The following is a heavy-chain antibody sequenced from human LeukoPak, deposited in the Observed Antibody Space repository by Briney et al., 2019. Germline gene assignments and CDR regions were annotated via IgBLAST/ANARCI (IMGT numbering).Heavy chain of an antibody. CDR3: ARENGGYSGYDNSFDY. CDR2: INPNSGGT. V-gene: IGHV1-2*02. Sequence: GASVKVSCKASGYTFTGYYMHWVRQAPGQGLEWMGWINPNSGGTNYAQKFQGRVTMTRDTSISTAYMELSRLRSDDTAVYYCARENGGYSGYDNSFDYWGQGTLVTVSS. J-gene: IGHJ4*02. CDR1: GYTFTGYY. D-gene: IGHD5-12*01.